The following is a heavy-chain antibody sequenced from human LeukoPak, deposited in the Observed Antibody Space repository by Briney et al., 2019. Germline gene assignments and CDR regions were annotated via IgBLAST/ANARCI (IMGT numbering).Heavy chain of an antibody. CDR3: SRGTDLYKGGNY. CDR1: GGSLSGYY. J-gene: IGHJ4*02. V-gene: IGHV4-34*01. Sequence: SETLSLTCGVYGGSLSGYYLNWIRQSPGKGLEWMGEIHPHGTTFYSPSLRSRVTISLDTSKNQFSLSLLSVTAADTAVYFCSRGTDLYKGGNYWGQGTLVTVSS. CDR2: IHPHGTT. D-gene: IGHD3-16*01.